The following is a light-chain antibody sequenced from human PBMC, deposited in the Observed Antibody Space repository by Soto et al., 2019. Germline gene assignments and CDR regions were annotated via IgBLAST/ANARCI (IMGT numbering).Light chain of an antibody. CDR1: QSVTSN. CDR3: QQYNNWLRT. J-gene: IGKJ1*01. Sequence: EIVMTQSPATLSVSPGGRATLSCRASQSVTSNLAWYQQKPGRAPRLLIYGASTRATGIPARFSGSGSGTDFTLTISRLEPEDFAVYYCQQYNNWLRTFGQGTKVDI. V-gene: IGKV3-15*01. CDR2: GAS.